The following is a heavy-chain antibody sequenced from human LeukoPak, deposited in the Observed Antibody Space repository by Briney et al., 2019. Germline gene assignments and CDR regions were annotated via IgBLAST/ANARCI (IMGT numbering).Heavy chain of an antibody. Sequence: PGGSLRLSCAASGFTFSSYAMSWVRQAPGKGLEWVSAISGSGGSTYYADSVKGRFTISRDNSKNTLYLQTNSLRAEDTAVYYCAEDGQLVPFNPHFDYWGQGTLVTVSS. CDR1: GFTFSSYA. D-gene: IGHD6-6*01. CDR2: ISGSGGST. CDR3: AEDGQLVPFNPHFDY. J-gene: IGHJ4*02. V-gene: IGHV3-23*01.